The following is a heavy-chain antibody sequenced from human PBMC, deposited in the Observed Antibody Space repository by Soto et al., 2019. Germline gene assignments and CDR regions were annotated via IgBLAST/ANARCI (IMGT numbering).Heavy chain of an antibody. D-gene: IGHD2-21*02. CDR1: GGSISSGDFY. Sequence: PSETLSLTCTVSGGSISSGDFYWSWIRQPPGKGLELIGNIYYSGSTYYNPSLRSRAIMSVDTSQNQFSLKLSSLTAADTAVYFSARADHLSDRFDYWGKGALVPVSS. CDR3: ARADHLSDRFDY. CDR2: IYYSGST. J-gene: IGHJ4*02. V-gene: IGHV4-30-4*01.